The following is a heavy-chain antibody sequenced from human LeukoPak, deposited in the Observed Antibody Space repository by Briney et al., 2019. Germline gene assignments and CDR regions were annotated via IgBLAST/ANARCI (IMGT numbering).Heavy chain of an antibody. CDR3: ARGLWFGELLSGPSDY. CDR1: GFTFSSYG. D-gene: IGHD3-10*01. Sequence: GGSLRLSCAASGFTFSSYGMHWVRQAPGKGLEWVAVISYDGSNKYYADSVKGRFTISRDNSKNTLYLQMNSLRAEGTAVYYCARGLWFGELLSGPSDYWGQGTLVTVSS. J-gene: IGHJ4*02. CDR2: ISYDGSNK. V-gene: IGHV3-30*03.